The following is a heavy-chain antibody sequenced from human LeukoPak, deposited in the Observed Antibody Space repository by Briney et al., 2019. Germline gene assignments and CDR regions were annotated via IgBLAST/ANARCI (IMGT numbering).Heavy chain of an antibody. CDR2: ISSSGSTI. D-gene: IGHD3-9*01. J-gene: IGHJ4*02. V-gene: IGHV3-48*03. Sequence: GGSLRLSCAASGFTFSSYEMNWVRQAPGKGLEWVSYISSSGSTIYYADSVKSRFTISRDNAKNSLYLQMNSLRAEDTAAYYCARPYDILTGELDYWGQGTLVTVSS. CDR1: GFTFSSYE. CDR3: ARPYDILTGELDY.